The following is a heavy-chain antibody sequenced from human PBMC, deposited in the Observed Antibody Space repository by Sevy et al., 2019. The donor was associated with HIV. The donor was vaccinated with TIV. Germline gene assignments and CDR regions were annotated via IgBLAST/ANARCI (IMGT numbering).Heavy chain of an antibody. Sequence: GGSLRLSCAASGFTFDDYAMHWVRQAPGKGLEWVSLISWDGGSTYYADSVKGRFTISRDNSKNSLYLQMNSLRAEDTALYYCAKGLAGARDYYYGMDVWGQRTTVTVSS. CDR2: ISWDGGST. J-gene: IGHJ6*02. CDR3: AKGLAGARDYYYGMDV. CDR1: GFTFDDYA. V-gene: IGHV3-43D*04.